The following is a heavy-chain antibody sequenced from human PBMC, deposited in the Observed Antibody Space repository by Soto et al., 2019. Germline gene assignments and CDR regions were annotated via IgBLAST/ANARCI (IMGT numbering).Heavy chain of an antibody. CDR2: IYYSGST. D-gene: IGHD3-22*01. CDR3: AREGRDSRGNSEYFQH. Sequence: KPSETLSLTCTVSGGSINSGGYYWSWIRQHPGKGLEWIGYIYYSGSTYYNPSLKSRVTISVDTSKNQFSLKLSSVTAADTAVYYCAREGRDSRGNSEYFQHWGQGTLVTVSS. CDR1: GGSINSGGYY. V-gene: IGHV4-31*03. J-gene: IGHJ1*01.